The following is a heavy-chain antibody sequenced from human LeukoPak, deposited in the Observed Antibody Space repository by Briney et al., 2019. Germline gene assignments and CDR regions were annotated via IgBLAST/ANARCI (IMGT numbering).Heavy chain of an antibody. CDR3: ARVRGVAGSDY. V-gene: IGHV3-48*01. CDR1: GFTFSSYS. D-gene: IGHD6-19*01. CDR2: ISSSSSTI. Sequence: GGSLRLSCAASGFTFSSYSMNWVRQAPGKGLEWVSYISSSSSTIYYADSVKGRFTISRDNAKNSLYLQMNSLRAEDTAVYYCARVRGVAGSDYWGQGTLVTVSS. J-gene: IGHJ4*02.